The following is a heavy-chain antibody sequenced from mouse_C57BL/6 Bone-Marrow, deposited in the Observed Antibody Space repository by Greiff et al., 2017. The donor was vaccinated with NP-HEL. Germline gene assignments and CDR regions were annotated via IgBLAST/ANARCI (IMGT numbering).Heavy chain of an antibody. CDR1: GYAFSSYW. CDR3: ARRDYYGSPWFAY. V-gene: IGHV1-80*01. Sequence: QVQLQQSGAELVKPGASVKISCKASGYAFSSYWMNWVKQRPGKGLEWIGQIYPGDGDTNYNGKFKGKATLTADKSSSTAYMQLSSLTSEDSAVYFCARRDYYGSPWFAYWGQGTLVTVSA. CDR2: IYPGDGDT. D-gene: IGHD1-1*01. J-gene: IGHJ3*01.